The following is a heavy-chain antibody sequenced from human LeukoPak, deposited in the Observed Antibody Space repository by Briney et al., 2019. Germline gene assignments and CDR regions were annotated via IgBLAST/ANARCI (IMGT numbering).Heavy chain of an antibody. J-gene: IGHJ4*02. Sequence: ASVKVSCKASGYTFSDYAITWVRQAPGQGLEWMGIINPSGGSTSYAQKFQGRVTMTRDMSTSTVYMELSSLRSEDTAVYYCARDQDYGDGPFDYWGQGTLVTVSS. D-gene: IGHD4-17*01. CDR1: GYTFSDYA. CDR2: INPSGGST. CDR3: ARDQDYGDGPFDY. V-gene: IGHV1-46*01.